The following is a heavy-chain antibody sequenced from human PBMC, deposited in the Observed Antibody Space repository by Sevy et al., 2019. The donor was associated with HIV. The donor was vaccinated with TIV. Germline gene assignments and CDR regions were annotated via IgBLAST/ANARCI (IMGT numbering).Heavy chain of an antibody. CDR1: GYSFTSYW. J-gene: IGHJ6*02. CDR2: IDPSDSYT. D-gene: IGHD3-10*01. Sequence: GESLKISCKGSGYSFTSYWISWVRQMPGKGLEWMGRIDPSDSYTNYSPSFQGHVTISADKSISAAYLQWSSLKASDTARYYCARQLRNVLLSPGGHYYYGMDVWGQGPTVTVSS. CDR3: ARQLRNVLLSPGGHYYYGMDV. V-gene: IGHV5-10-1*01.